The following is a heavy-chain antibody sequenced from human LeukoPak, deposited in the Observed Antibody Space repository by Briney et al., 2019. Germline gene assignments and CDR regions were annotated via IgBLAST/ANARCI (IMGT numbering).Heavy chain of an antibody. CDR3: VVVVEPPDSDGFDV. Sequence: QPGGSLRLSCAASGFTFGNSWVHWVRQAPGKGLVWVSLINADGSTTTYADSVKGRFTISRDNARNTVFLQMNSLTIEDTAVYYCVVVVEPPDSDGFDVWGQGTMITVSS. CDR1: GFTFGNSW. D-gene: IGHD1-14*01. V-gene: IGHV3-74*01. CDR2: INADGSTT. J-gene: IGHJ3*01.